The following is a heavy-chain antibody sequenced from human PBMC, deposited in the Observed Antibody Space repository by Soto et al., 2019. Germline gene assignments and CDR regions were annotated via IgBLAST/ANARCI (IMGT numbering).Heavy chain of an antibody. J-gene: IGHJ6*01. D-gene: IGHD3-16*01. Sequence: QVQLQESGPGLVKPSETLSLSCSVSGVYILSSSYDWGWVRHPPGKGLERIGNIYFRGSTFYNSSLKSRVTLYVDKSKSQFSMSMRAVTAADTAVYYCVSANVVIPAVWQYYAMDVWGQGTAVTVSS. CDR1: GVYILSSSYD. V-gene: IGHV4-39*01. CDR2: IYFRGST. CDR3: VSANVVIPAVWQYYAMDV.